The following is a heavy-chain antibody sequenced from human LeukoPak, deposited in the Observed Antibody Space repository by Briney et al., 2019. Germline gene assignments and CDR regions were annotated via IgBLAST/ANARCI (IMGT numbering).Heavy chain of an antibody. D-gene: IGHD3-10*01. CDR2: ISSSSSFT. V-gene: IGHV3-21*01. CDR3: ARPVVPAGGDYYFDY. J-gene: IGHJ4*02. Sequence: GGSLRLSCAASGFAFSDYSMNWVRQAPGKGLGWVSSISSSSSFTHYADSVKGRFTISRDNAKNSLYLRMNTLRAENTAVYYCARPVVPAGGDYYFDYWGQGALVTVSS. CDR1: GFAFSDYS.